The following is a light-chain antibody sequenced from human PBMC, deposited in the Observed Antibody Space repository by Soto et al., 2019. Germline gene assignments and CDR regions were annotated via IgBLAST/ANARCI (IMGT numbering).Light chain of an antibody. J-gene: IGLJ1*01. Sequence: QSVLTQPPSASGSPGQSVTISCTGTSSDVGGYNYVSWYQQHPGKAPKLIIYEVSKRPSGVPDRFSGSKSGSTASLTVSGLQAEDEADYYCSSYAGSNIHYAFGTGTKVTVL. CDR2: EVS. V-gene: IGLV2-8*01. CDR1: SSDVGGYNY. CDR3: SSYAGSNIHYA.